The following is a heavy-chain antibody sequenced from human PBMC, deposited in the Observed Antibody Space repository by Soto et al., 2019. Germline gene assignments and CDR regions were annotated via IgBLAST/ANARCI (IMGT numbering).Heavy chain of an antibody. CDR1: GFTFTDYW. CDR2: INSDGSRT. J-gene: IGHJ4*03. CDR3: ARETYRGFYFDY. D-gene: IGHD4-4*01. Sequence: PGGSLRLSCAASGFTFTDYWTHWVRQAPGKGLVWVSRINSDGSRTSYADSVTGRFTITRYNAKYTLYLQMNCLRVEDSALYYCARETYRGFYFDYWGHGTTVTVSS. V-gene: IGHV3-74*01.